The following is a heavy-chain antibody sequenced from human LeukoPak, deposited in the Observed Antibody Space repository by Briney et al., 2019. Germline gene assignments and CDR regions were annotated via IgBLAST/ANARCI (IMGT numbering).Heavy chain of an antibody. CDR2: ISWDGGST. V-gene: IGHV3-43*01. Sequence: GGSLRLSCAASGFTFDDYTMHWVRQAPGKGLEWVSLISWDGGSTYYADSVKGRFTISRDNSKNSLYLQMNSLRTEDTALYYCAKDRNTYSNYFDYWGQGTLVTVSS. CDR1: GFTFDDYT. CDR3: AKDRNTYSNYFDY. J-gene: IGHJ4*02. D-gene: IGHD4-11*01.